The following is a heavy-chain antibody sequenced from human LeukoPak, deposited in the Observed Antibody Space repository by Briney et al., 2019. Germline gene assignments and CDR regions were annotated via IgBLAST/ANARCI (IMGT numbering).Heavy chain of an antibody. Sequence: GGSLRLACTPSGFTFSSYAMSWVRQAPGKGLEWVSAISGSGGSTYYADSVKGRFTISRDNAKNTLYLQMNSLRAEDTAVYYCAKSTAEYQLLYEDYWGQGTLVTVSS. J-gene: IGHJ4*02. CDR2: ISGSGGST. V-gene: IGHV3-23*01. CDR1: GFTFSSYA. CDR3: AKSTAEYQLLYEDY. D-gene: IGHD2-2*02.